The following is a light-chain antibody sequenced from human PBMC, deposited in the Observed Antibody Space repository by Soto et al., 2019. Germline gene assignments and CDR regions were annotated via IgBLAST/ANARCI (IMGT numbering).Light chain of an antibody. Sequence: EIGLTQSPSTLSLAPGERATLSCRASQSVSGSYLAWYQQQPGQAPRLLIYGASIRATGIPDRFSCTGSGTDFSITISRLEPADFAVYYCQQYVASPYTFGKGTPLELK. V-gene: IGKV3-20*01. CDR3: QQYVASPYT. CDR2: GAS. CDR1: QSVSGSY. J-gene: IGKJ2*01.